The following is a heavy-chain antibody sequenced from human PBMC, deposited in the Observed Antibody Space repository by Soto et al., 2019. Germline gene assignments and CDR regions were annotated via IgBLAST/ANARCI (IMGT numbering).Heavy chain of an antibody. J-gene: IGHJ6*02. CDR1: GFIFSSYA. CDR2: MSGSGVTT. V-gene: IGHV3-23*01. CDR3: AKAYYFDSSGYPYYYYYSMDV. Sequence: PGGSLRLSCAASGFIFSSYAMSWVRQAPGKGLEWVSLMSGSGVTTYYADSVKGRFTISRDNSKKTLYLEMNSLRAEDTAVYYCAKAYYFDSSGYPYYYYYSMDVWGQGTTVTVS. D-gene: IGHD3-22*01.